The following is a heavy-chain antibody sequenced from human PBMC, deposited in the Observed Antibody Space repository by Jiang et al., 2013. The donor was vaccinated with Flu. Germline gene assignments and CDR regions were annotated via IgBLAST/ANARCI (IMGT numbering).Heavy chain of an antibody. CDR2: IYYSGST. D-gene: IGHD3-22*01. CDR1: GGSISSSSYY. V-gene: IGHV4-39*01. J-gene: IGHJ4*02. CDR3: ARRSTYYYDSSGYYY. Sequence: LLKPSETLSLTCTVSGGSISSSSYYWGWIRQPPGKGLEWIGTIYYSGSTHYNPSLKSRVTISVDMSKNQFSLKLSSVTAADTAVYYCARRSTYYYDSSGYYYWGQGT.